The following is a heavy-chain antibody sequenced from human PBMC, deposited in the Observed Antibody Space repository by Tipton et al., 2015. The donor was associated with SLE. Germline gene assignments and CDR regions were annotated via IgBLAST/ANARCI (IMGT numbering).Heavy chain of an antibody. Sequence: TLSLTCTVSGGSISSYYWSWIRQPPGKGLGWIGYIYYSGSTNYNPSLKSRVTISVDTSKNQFSLKLSSVTAADTAVYYCARDRRGYSYGNAFDIWGQGTMVSVSS. J-gene: IGHJ3*02. V-gene: IGHV4-59*01. CDR3: ARDRRGYSYGNAFDI. D-gene: IGHD5-18*01. CDR1: GGSISSYY. CDR2: IYYSGST.